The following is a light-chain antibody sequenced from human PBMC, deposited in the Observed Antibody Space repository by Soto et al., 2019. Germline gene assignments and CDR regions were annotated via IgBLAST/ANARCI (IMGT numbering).Light chain of an antibody. CDR2: DVT. CDR3: CSYAGRSTPYV. V-gene: IGLV2-11*01. J-gene: IGLJ1*01. Sequence: QSALTQPRSVSGSPGQSVTISCTGTSSDVGRYNYVSWYQQLPGKAPKLIIYDVTKRPSGVPDRFSSSKSGNTASLTISGLQADDEADYYCCSYAGRSTPYVFGTGTQLTVL. CDR1: SSDVGRYNY.